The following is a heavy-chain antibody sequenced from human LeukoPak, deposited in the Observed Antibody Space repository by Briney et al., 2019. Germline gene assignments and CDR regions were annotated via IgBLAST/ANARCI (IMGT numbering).Heavy chain of an antibody. Sequence: GGTLRLSCAASGFTFSKYAMNWVRQAPGKGLEWVSTIGSGGSTYYADSVKGRFTISRDNSKNTLYLQMNSLRAEDTAVYYCAKGGYCSGGSCYPMAYWGQGTLVTVSS. D-gene: IGHD2-15*01. CDR3: AKGGYCSGGSCYPMAY. CDR1: GFTFSKYA. V-gene: IGHV3-23*01. CDR2: IGSGGST. J-gene: IGHJ4*02.